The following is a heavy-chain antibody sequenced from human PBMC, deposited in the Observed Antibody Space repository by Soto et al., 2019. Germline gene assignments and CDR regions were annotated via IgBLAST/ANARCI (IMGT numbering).Heavy chain of an antibody. CDR1: GYTLTKLS. V-gene: IGHV1-24*01. Sequence: ASVKVSCKVSGYTLTKLSIHWVRQAPGKGLEWMGGFDPEDGETIYAQKFQGRVTMTEDTSSDTAYVELSSLRSEDTALYYCATTSPGSGYREPFDYWGQGILVTVSS. CDR2: FDPEDGET. J-gene: IGHJ4*02. D-gene: IGHD3-22*01. CDR3: ATTSPGSGYREPFDY.